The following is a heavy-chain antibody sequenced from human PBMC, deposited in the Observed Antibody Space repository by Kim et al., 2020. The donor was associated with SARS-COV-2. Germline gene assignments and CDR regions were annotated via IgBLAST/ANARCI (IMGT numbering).Heavy chain of an antibody. CDR3: ARDPIDSSGYYDY. V-gene: IGHV4-39*07. J-gene: IGHJ4*02. D-gene: IGHD3-22*01. Sequence: YNPYRKSRVTIAVDTSKKQLSLKLSAVTAADTAVYYCARDPIDSSGYYDYWGQGTLVTVSS.